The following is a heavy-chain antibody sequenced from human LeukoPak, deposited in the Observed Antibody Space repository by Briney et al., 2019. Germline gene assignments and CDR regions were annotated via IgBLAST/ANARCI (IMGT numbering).Heavy chain of an antibody. Sequence: ASVNVSCKASGYTFTNYYIHCVRQAPGQGLEWMGIINPGGGSTTYAQKFQGRVTMTRDTSTNTVYMELSSLRSEDTAVYYCARRGDGYIANWGQGTLVTVSS. CDR1: GYTFTNYY. D-gene: IGHD5-24*01. CDR3: ARRGDGYIAN. V-gene: IGHV1-46*03. J-gene: IGHJ4*02. CDR2: INPGGGST.